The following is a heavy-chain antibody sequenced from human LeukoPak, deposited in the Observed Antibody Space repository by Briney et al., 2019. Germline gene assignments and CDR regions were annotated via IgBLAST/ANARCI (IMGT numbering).Heavy chain of an antibody. CDR3: ARDGTTNRYNWFDS. J-gene: IGHJ5*01. D-gene: IGHD2-8*01. Sequence: QSGGSLRLSCAASGFTFNSFQMNWVRQAPGKGLEWISYIDSSGTTEYYADSVKGRFTISRDNAKNSLYLQMNSLTSEDTAVYYCARDGTTNRYNWFDSWGQGTLITVSS. CDR1: GFTFNSFQ. CDR2: IDSSGTTE. V-gene: IGHV3-48*03.